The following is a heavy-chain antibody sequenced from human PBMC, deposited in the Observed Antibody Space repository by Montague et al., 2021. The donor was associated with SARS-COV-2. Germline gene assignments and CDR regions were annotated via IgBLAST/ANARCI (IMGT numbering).Heavy chain of an antibody. Sequence: SLSLSCAASGFTFSSYWMYLVRQAPGKGLVWVSRISSDGSRRRYADSVKGRFTISRDNAKNTLYLQMNSLRAEDTAAYYCARDGEIVAVGYYFDSWGQGTLVTASS. V-gene: IGHV3-74*01. CDR1: GFTFSSYW. CDR3: ARDGEIVAVGYYFDS. D-gene: IGHD3-22*01. J-gene: IGHJ4*02. CDR2: ISSDGSRR.